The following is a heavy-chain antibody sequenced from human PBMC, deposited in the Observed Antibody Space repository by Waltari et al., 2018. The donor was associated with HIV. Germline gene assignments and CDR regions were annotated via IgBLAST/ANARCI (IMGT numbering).Heavy chain of an antibody. J-gene: IGHJ5*01. D-gene: IGHD4-17*01. CDR2: ISPSRST. Sequence: KPSETLSLTCAVQGGSFSGYYWSWIRQPPGKGLEWIGEISPSRSTKYNPSLKSRVTISVDTSKNQFSLRLKSVTAADTAVFYCASRGAPTPVTTDSWGQGTLVIVSS. CDR3: ASRGAPTPVTTDS. V-gene: IGHV4-34*01. CDR1: GGSFSGYY.